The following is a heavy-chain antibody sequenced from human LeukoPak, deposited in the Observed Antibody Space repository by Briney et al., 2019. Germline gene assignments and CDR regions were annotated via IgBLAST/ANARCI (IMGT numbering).Heavy chain of an antibody. D-gene: IGHD4-17*01. CDR3: VRAIDYGYPGGY. CDR2: IKQDGTEK. J-gene: IGHJ4*02. CDR1: EFTFSDFW. V-gene: IGHV3-7*01. Sequence: GGSLRLSCVASEFTFSDFWMSWVRLAPGKGLEWVANIKQDGTEKYYVDSVKGRFTVSRDNAKNSLDLQMNSVRAEDTAGYYCVRAIDYGYPGGYWGQGTLVTVSS.